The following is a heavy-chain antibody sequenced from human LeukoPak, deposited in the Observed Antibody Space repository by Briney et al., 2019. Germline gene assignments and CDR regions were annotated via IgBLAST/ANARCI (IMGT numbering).Heavy chain of an antibody. Sequence: PSETLSLTCTVSGYCISRGGYYLSWIRQHPGKGLQWIGYIYNSGGTHYNPSLTSRLTISVDTSTNQFSLRLSAVTAADTAVYYCARDGDRGAMGVDYWGQGTLVTVSS. V-gene: IGHV4-31*03. CDR3: ARDGDRGAMGVDY. J-gene: IGHJ4*02. CDR1: GYCISRGGYY. D-gene: IGHD2-21*02. CDR2: IYNSGGT.